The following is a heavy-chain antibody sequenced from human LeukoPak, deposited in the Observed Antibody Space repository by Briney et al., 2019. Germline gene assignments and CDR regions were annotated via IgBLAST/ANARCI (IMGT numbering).Heavy chain of an antibody. CDR3: ARVVYYGSGSPIDY. Sequence: ASVKVSCKASGYTFTSYVIHWVRQAPGQRLEWMGWINAGNGNTKYSQEFQDRVTITRDTSASTAYMELSSLRSEDTAVYYCARVVYYGSGSPIDYWGQGTLVTVSS. V-gene: IGHV1-3*03. J-gene: IGHJ4*02. CDR2: INAGNGNT. D-gene: IGHD3-10*01. CDR1: GYTFTSYV.